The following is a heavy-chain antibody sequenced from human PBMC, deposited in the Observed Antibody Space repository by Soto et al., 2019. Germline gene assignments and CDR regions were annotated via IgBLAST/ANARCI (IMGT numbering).Heavy chain of an antibody. D-gene: IGHD3-16*01. V-gene: IGHV4-39*01. CDR3: ARLHYDTYFDY. CDR2: IYHRGNT. J-gene: IGHJ4*02. Sequence: PSETVSLTCTVSGESVSSNYYYWAWIRQSPGTGLEWIATIYHRGNTYYSPSLKSRVTISVDTSKNQFSLELSSLTAADTAVYFCARLHYDTYFDYWGQGTPVTVSS. CDR1: GESVSSNYYY.